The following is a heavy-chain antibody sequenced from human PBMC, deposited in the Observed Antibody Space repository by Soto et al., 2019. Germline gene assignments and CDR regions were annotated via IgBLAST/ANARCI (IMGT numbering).Heavy chain of an antibody. CDR2: IYYSGST. CDR1: GGSISSGGYY. CDR3: ARDNLPLAYDILTGHYYYFDY. V-gene: IGHV4-31*03. D-gene: IGHD3-9*01. Sequence: PSETLSLTCTVSGGSISSGGYYWSWIRQHPGKGLEWIGYIYYSGSTYYNPSLKSRVTISVDTSKNQFSLKLSSVTAADTAVYYCARDNLPLAYDILTGHYYYFDYWGQGTLVTVLL. J-gene: IGHJ4*02.